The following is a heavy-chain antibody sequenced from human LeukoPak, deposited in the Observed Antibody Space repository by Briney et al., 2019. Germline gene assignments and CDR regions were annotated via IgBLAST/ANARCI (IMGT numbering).Heavy chain of an antibody. CDR1: GYSFIDSW. Sequence: GESLKISCKTSGYSFIDSWIAWVRQMPGKGLEWMGTIYPGDSDTTDTRYSPSFQGQVTISADNSISTAYLQWSSLKASDTATYYCARRGDGYKLDVWGKGTTVTVSS. CDR2: IYPGDSDTTDT. J-gene: IGHJ6*04. CDR3: ARRGDGYKLDV. V-gene: IGHV5-51*01. D-gene: IGHD5-24*01.